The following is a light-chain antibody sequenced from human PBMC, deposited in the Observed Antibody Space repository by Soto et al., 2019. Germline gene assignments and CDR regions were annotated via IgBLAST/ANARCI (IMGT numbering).Light chain of an antibody. CDR3: TSYTSSESYV. Sequence: QSVLTQPAAVSGSPGQSITISCTGTSSDVGGYNYVSWYQQHPGRAPTLILYGVANRPSGVSNRFSGSKSGNTASLTISGLQAEDEADYYCTSYTSSESYVFGVGTKVTVL. CDR2: GVA. CDR1: SSDVGGYNY. V-gene: IGLV2-14*03. J-gene: IGLJ1*01.